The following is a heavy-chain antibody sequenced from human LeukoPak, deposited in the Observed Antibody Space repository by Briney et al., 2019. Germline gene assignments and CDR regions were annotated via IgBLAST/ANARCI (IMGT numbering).Heavy chain of an antibody. J-gene: IGHJ6*02. CDR1: GFTFSSYG. Sequence: PGGSLRLSCAASGFTFSSYGMHWVRQAPGKGLEWVAVIWYDGSNKYYADSVKGRFTISRDNSKNTLYLQMNSLRAEDTAVYYCARDLIRIAAAGTNYYYYYGMDVWGQGTTVTVSS. CDR3: ARDLIRIAAAGTNYYYYYGMDV. V-gene: IGHV3-33*01. D-gene: IGHD6-13*01. CDR2: IWYDGSNK.